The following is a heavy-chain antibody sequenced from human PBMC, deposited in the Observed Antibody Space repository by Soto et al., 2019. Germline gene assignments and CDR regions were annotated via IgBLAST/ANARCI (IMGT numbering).Heavy chain of an antibody. CDR1: GFAFSDYV. V-gene: IGHV3-23*01. D-gene: IGHD1-20*01. CDR3: AKDRFNWNYFDY. CDR2: ISGNGGVT. Sequence: GGSLRLSCAASGFAFSDYVMTWVRQAPGAGLEWVSSISGNGGVTSYAGSVKGRFTISRDNSESTLYLQMNNLGAEDTAIYYCAKDRFNWNYFDYWGLGTLVTVSS. J-gene: IGHJ4*02.